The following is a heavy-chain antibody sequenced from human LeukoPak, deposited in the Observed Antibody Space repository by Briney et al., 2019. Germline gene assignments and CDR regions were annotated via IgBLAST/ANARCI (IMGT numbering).Heavy chain of an antibody. CDR2: IQQDGSEK. D-gene: IGHD6-19*01. V-gene: IGHV3-7*01. J-gene: IGHJ4*02. CDR3: ARDTALWIAVAHFFDN. CDR1: GFTFSSYW. Sequence: PGGSLRLSCAASGFTFSSYWISWVRQAPGKGLEWVANIQQDGSEKYYVDSVKGRFTISRDNAKNSLYLQMNSLRAEDTAVYYCARDTALWIAVAHFFDNWGQGTLVTVSS.